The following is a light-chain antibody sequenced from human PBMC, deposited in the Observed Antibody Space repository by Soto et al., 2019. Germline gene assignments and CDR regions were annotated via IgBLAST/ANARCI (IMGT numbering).Light chain of an antibody. CDR2: AAS. J-gene: IGKJ1*01. CDR1: QSTTSY. CDR3: QQYYSYPRT. V-gene: IGKV1-39*01. Sequence: DVQMTQSPSSLSASVGDRFTITCLERQSTTSYLTRYRQKPGKAHTLLIYAASTLQSGVPSRFSGSGSRTDFTLTLSCLQSQDFATYYCQQYYSYPRTFGQGNKV.